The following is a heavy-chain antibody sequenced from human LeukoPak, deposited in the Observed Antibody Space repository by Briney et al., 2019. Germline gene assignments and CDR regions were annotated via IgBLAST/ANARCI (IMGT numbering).Heavy chain of an antibody. V-gene: IGHV3-53*01. CDR1: GFTVSSTY. Sequence: GSLRLSCAGSGFTVSSTYMSWVRQASGKGLEWVSVIYSGGSTYHADSVKGRFTISRDNSNNTLYLQMNSLRAEDTAVYYCARVRGYSGYEQKYYYYGMDVWGQGTTVTVSS. CDR2: IYSGGST. CDR3: ARVRGYSGYEQKYYYYGMDV. J-gene: IGHJ6*02. D-gene: IGHD5-12*01.